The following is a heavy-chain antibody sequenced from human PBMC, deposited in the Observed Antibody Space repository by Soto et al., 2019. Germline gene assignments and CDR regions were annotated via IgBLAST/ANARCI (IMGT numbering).Heavy chain of an antibody. CDR1: GYTFTGYY. J-gene: IGHJ4*02. CDR2: INPNSGGT. CDR3: ATSRISIAVAGETEYYFDY. Sequence: ASVKVSCKASGYTFTGYYMHWVRQAPGQGLEWMGWINPNSGGTNYAQKFQGWVTMTRDTSISTAYMELSRLRSDDTAVYYCATSRISIAVAGETEYYFDYWGQGTLVTVSS. D-gene: IGHD6-19*01. V-gene: IGHV1-2*04.